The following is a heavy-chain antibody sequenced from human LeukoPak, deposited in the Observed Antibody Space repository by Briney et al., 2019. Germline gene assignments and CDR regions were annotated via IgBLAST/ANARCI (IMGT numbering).Heavy chain of an antibody. CDR1: GFTFNSYA. J-gene: IGHJ6*02. CDR2: ISGSGGST. Sequence: GGSLRLSCAASGFTFNSYAMSWVRQAPGKGLEWVSGISGSGGSTYYADSVTGRFTVSRENSKNTLYLQMNSLRDEDTAVYYCAKGSGRHCTGTSCLQASYYYVMDVWGQGTTVTVSS. D-gene: IGHD2-2*01. V-gene: IGHV3-23*01. CDR3: AKGSGRHCTGTSCLQASYYYVMDV.